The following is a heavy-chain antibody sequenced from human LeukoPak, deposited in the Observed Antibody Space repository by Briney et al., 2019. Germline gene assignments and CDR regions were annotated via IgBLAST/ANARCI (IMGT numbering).Heavy chain of an antibody. CDR3: ARDIPYEVTFGGVTVMGSFVLDY. V-gene: IGHV1-46*01. J-gene: IGHJ4*02. Sequence: ASVKVSCKASGHSFTSYYMHWVRQAPGQGLEWMGIINPSGGSTSYVQKFQGRVTLTRDTSTTTVYTELSSLRSEDTAVYYCARDIPYEVTFGGVTVMGSFVLDYWGQGTLVTVSS. D-gene: IGHD3-16*02. CDR2: INPSGGST. CDR1: GHSFTSYY.